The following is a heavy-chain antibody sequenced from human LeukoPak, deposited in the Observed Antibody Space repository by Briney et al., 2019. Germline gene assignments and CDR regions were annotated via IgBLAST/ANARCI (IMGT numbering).Heavy chain of an antibody. CDR1: GFTFNIYN. D-gene: IGHD3-22*01. J-gene: IGHJ4*02. V-gene: IGHV3-21*01. Sequence: GGSLRLSCAASGFTFNIYNMNWVRQAPGKGPEWVSSISSTSSYMYYADSVKGRFTISRDNAKNSLYLQMNSLRAEDTAVYYCARETYYYDSSGYPYFDYWGQGTLVTVSS. CDR3: ARETYYYDSSGYPYFDY. CDR2: ISSTSSYM.